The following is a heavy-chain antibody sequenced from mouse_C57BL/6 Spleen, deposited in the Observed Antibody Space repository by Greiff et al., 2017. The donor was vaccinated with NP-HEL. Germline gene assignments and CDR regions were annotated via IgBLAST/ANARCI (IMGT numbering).Heavy chain of an antibody. J-gene: IGHJ4*01. CDR2: INPNNGGT. CDR3: ARDYYGSSYEYYAMDY. Sequence: VQLHQSGPELVKPGASVKISCKASGYTFTDYYMNWVKQSHGKSLEWIGDINPNNGGTSYNQKFKGKATLTVDKSSSTAYMELRSLTSEDSAVYYCARDYYGSSYEYYAMDYWGQGTSVTVSS. D-gene: IGHD1-1*01. V-gene: IGHV1-26*01. CDR1: GYTFTDYY.